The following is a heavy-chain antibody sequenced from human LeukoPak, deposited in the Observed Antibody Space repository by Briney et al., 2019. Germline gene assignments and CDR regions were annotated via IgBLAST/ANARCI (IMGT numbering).Heavy chain of an antibody. D-gene: IGHD3-22*01. CDR3: ARGDSAPYLLPSRLPY. CDR2: INNDGVST. V-gene: IGHV3-74*01. Sequence: AGSLTLSCAPSGFTLCSYWMQWLRQVPGKGLEWLSRINNDGVSTSYAVSVKGRFTISRYNANSSLYLQMNSLRVDDTAVYYCARGDSAPYLLPSRLPYWGQGILVTVSS. CDR1: GFTLCSYW. J-gene: IGHJ4*02.